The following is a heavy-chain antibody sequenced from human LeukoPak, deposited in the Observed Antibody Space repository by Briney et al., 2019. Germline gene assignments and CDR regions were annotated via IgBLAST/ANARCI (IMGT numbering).Heavy chain of an antibody. D-gene: IGHD3-3*01. J-gene: IGHJ6*02. CDR2: INTNTGNP. V-gene: IGHV7-4-1*02. CDR3: ASSQPLYYDFWSGYSYTTNYYGMDV. Sequence: GASVKLSCKASGYTFTSYAMNWVRQAPGQGLEWMGWINTNTGNPTYAQGFTGRFVFSLDTSVSTAYLQISSLKAEDTAVYYCASSQPLYYDFWSGYSYTTNYYGMDVWGQGTTVTVSS. CDR1: GYTFTSYA.